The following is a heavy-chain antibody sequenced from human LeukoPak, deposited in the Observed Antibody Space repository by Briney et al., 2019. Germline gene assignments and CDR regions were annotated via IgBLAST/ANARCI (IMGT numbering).Heavy chain of an antibody. J-gene: IGHJ6*03. Sequence: GGSLRLSCAASGFTFDDYAMHWVRQAPGKGLEWVSGINWNGGGTGYADSVKGRFTISRDNAKNSLYLQMNSLRAEDTALYYCARATGNYYYYYIDVWGKGTTVTVSS. CDR2: INWNGGGT. CDR1: GFTFDDYA. CDR3: ARATGNYYYYYIDV. V-gene: IGHV3-20*04.